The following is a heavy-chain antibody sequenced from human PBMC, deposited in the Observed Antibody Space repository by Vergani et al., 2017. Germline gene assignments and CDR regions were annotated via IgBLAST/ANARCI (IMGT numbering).Heavy chain of an antibody. CDR3: ARDPRGNSDWYYYGMDV. Sequence: QVQLVQSGAEVKKPGSSVKVSCKASGGTFSSYAISWVRQAPGQGLEWMGGIIPIFGTANYAQKFQGRVTITADKSTSTAYMELSSLRSEDTAVYYCARDPRGNSDWYYYGMDVWGQGTTVTVSS. CDR2: IIPIFGTA. J-gene: IGHJ6*02. CDR1: GGTFSSYA. V-gene: IGHV1-69*14. D-gene: IGHD4-23*01.